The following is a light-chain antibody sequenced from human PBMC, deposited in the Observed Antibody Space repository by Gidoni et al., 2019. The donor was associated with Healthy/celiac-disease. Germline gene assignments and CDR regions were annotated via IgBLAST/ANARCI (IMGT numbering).Light chain of an antibody. J-gene: IGLJ3*02. CDR2: DVS. V-gene: IGLV2-14*03. CDR1: SSYVGGYNY. Sequence: QSALTQPASVSGSPGLSTTISCTGTSSYVGGYNYVSWYQQHPGKAPKLMIYDVSNRPSGVSNRFSGSKSGNTASLTISGLQAEDEADYYCSSYTSSSTLDWVFGGGTKLTV. CDR3: SSYTSSSTLDWV.